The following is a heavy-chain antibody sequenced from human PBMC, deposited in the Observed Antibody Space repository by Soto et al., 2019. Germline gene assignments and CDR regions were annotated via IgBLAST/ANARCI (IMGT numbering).Heavy chain of an antibody. D-gene: IGHD6-19*01. Sequence: SETLSLTCAVSGGSISSGGYSWSWIRQPPGKGLEWIGYIYHSWSTYYNPSLKSRVTISVDRSKNQFSLKLSSVTAADMAVYYCARAGGLGAVAVDYWGQGTLVTVSS. CDR3: ARAGGLGAVAVDY. CDR2: IYHSWST. J-gene: IGHJ4*02. CDR1: GGSISSGGYS. V-gene: IGHV4-30-2*01.